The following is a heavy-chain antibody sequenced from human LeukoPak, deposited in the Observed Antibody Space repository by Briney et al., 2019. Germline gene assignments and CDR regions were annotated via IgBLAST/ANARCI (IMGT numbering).Heavy chain of an antibody. D-gene: IGHD3-10*02. Sequence: ASPRVSSKPSGDTFTSYAITSGPHAPRQGVWWMGWMNPNSGNTGYAQKFQGRVTITRNTSISTAYMELSSLRSEDTAVYYCASGYYGRGRWGQGTLVTVSS. CDR1: GDTFTSYA. V-gene: IGHV1-8*01. J-gene: IGHJ4*02. CDR3: ASGYYGRGR. CDR2: MNPNSGNT.